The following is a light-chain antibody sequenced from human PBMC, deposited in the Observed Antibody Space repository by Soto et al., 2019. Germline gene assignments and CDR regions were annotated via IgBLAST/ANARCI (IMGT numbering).Light chain of an antibody. CDR2: ATS. J-gene: IGKJ1*01. CDR3: QQYGGSLKWA. CDR1: QSIARSY. Sequence: EIVLTQSPGTLSLSPGERATLSCRASQSIARSYLAWYQQRPGQPPRLLIYATSSRATGIPDRFSGSGSGTDFTLTISRLEPEDFAVYYCQQYGGSLKWAFGQGTKVEIK. V-gene: IGKV3-20*01.